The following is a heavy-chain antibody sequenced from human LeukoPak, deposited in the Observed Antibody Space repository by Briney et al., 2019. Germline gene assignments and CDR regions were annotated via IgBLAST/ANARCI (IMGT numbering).Heavy chain of an antibody. CDR1: GFTFDDYA. CDR2: ISGDGGNT. J-gene: IGHJ6*02. Sequence: GGSLRLSCAASGFTFDDYAMHWVRHAPGKGLEWVSPISGDGGNTYYADSLKGRFTISRDNSKNSLYLQMNTLRTEDTALYYCAKVVLPVSKYNYYGLDVWGQGTTVTVS. V-gene: IGHV3-43*02. D-gene: IGHD2-15*01. CDR3: AKVVLPVSKYNYYGLDV.